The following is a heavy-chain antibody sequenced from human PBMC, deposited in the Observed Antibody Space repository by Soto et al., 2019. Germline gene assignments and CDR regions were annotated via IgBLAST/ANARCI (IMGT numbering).Heavy chain of an antibody. V-gene: IGHV1-69*10. CDR3: AGDPIHDGYDILTGYYGRYFDY. CDR2: IIPIFGIA. D-gene: IGHD3-9*01. CDR1: GGTFSSYA. Sequence: ASVKVSCKASGGTFSSYAISWVRQAPGQGLEWMGGIIPIFGIANYAQKFQGRVTITADKSTSTAYMELSSLRSEDTAVYYCAGDPIHDGYDILTGYYGRYFDYWGQGTLVTVSS. J-gene: IGHJ4*02.